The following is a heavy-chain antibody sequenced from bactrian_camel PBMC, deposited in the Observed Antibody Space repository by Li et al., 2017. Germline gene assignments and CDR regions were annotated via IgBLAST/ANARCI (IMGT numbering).Heavy chain of an antibody. Sequence: HVQLVESGGGLARPGGSLRLSCAASGFPFSRYAMAWVRQAPGKGLEWVSGINSGGTTYYADSVKGRFTISRDNAKNTVYLQLNSLKTEDTATYYCAKDLSPSVGGWNLDYWGQGTQVTVS. D-gene: IGHD7*01. J-gene: IGHJ4*01. CDR3: AKDLSPSVGGWNLDY. CDR1: GFPFSRYA. CDR2: INSGGTT. V-gene: IGHV3S9*01.